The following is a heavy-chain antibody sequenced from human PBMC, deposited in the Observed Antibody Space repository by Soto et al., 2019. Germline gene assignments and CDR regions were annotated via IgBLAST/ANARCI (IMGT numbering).Heavy chain of an antibody. CDR1: GYTFTSYG. D-gene: IGHD2-15*01. V-gene: IGHV1-18*01. CDR2: ISAYNGNT. Sequence: ASVKVSCKASGYTFTSYGISCVRQAPGQGLEWMGWISAYNGNTNYAQKLQGRVTMTTDTSTSTAYMELRSLRSDDTAVYYCARAYCSGGSCYSWDFDYWGQGTLVTVSS. J-gene: IGHJ4*02. CDR3: ARAYCSGGSCYSWDFDY.